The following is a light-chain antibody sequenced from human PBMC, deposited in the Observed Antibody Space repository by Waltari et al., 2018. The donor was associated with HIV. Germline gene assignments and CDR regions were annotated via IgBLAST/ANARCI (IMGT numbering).Light chain of an antibody. J-gene: IGLJ1*01. CDR2: EVS. CDR1: NSDGGGYDS. CDR3: SSHAGSNNYV. Sequence: QSALTPPPSASGSPGQAVTLSWRGTNSDGGGYDSVPWYQQHPGKAPKLMIYEVSKRPSGVPDRFSGSKSGNTASLTVSGLQAEDEADYYCSSHAGSNNYVFGTGTKVTVL. V-gene: IGLV2-8*01.